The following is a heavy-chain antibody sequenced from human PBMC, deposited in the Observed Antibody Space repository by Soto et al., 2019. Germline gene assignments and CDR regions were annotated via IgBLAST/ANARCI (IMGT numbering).Heavy chain of an antibody. CDR3: VKGEYYYDGSAYYPFDY. Sequence: GGSLRLSCAASGFTFSNYWMHWVRQAPGKGLVWVSRINTDGSGTTYADSVKGRFTISRDNAKNMVYLQMNSLRAEDTAVYYCVKGEYYYDGSAYYPFDYWGQGRMVTSPQ. CDR2: INTDGSGT. D-gene: IGHD3-22*01. V-gene: IGHV3-74*01. J-gene: IGHJ4*02. CDR1: GFTFSNYW.